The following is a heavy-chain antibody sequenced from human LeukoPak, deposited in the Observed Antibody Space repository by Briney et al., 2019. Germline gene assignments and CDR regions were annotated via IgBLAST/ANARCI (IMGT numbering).Heavy chain of an antibody. D-gene: IGHD6-25*01. CDR1: GFTFRSHS. CDR2: ISSSSNYI. J-gene: IGHJ3*02. V-gene: IGHV3-21*06. CDR3: ARALKPYGSSGTTYAFDI. Sequence: NPGGSLRLSCAASGFTFRSHSMTWVRQAPGKGLEWVSSISSSSNYIYYADSVKGRFTISRDNAKNSVSLQMNSLRAEDTAVYYCARALKPYGSSGTTYAFDIWGQGTMVTVSS.